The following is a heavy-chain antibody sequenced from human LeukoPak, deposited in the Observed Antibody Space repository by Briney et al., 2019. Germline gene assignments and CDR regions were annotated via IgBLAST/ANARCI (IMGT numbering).Heavy chain of an antibody. J-gene: IGHJ5*02. V-gene: IGHV3-74*01. CDR1: GFTLSSYW. CDR2: INSDGSST. D-gene: IGHD6-13*01. Sequence: GGSLRLSCAASGFTLSSYWMHWVRQAPGKGLVWVSRINSDGSSTSYADSVKGRFTISRDNAKNTLYLQMNSLRAEDTAVYYCARGGFGSSWYATFLGFDPWGQGTLVTVSS. CDR3: ARGGFGSSWYATFLGFDP.